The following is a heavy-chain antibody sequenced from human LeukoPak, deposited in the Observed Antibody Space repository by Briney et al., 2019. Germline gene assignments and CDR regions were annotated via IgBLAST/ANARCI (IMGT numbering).Heavy chain of an antibody. V-gene: IGHV1-18*01. CDR1: GYTFTIYG. CDR2: ISAYNGNT. J-gene: IGHJ4*02. CDR3: ARGGYCSSTSCYTGFWFGYSDY. Sequence: ASVTVSCKASGYTFTIYGISWVRQAPGQGLEWMGWISAYNGNTNYAQKLQGRVTMTTDTSTSTAYMELRSLRSDDTAVYYCARGGYCSSTSCYTGFWFGYSDYWGQGTLVTVSS. D-gene: IGHD2-2*02.